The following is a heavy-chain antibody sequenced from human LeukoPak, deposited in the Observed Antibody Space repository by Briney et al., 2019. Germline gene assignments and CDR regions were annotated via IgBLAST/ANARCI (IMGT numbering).Heavy chain of an antibody. J-gene: IGHJ4*02. Sequence: QPGGSLRLSCAASGFTFSSYSMNWVRQAPGKGLEWVSSISGSGAITYYADYVKGRFTISRDNSKSTLSLQMNSLRAEDTAVYYCAKDGDYYDSDAYSSFFDYWGQGTLVTVSS. CDR3: AKDGDYYDSDAYSSFFDY. CDR2: ISGSGAIT. CDR1: GFTFSSYS. D-gene: IGHD3-22*01. V-gene: IGHV3-23*01.